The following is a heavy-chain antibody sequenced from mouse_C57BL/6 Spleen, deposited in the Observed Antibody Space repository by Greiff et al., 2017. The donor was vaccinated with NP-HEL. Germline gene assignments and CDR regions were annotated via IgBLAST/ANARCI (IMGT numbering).Heavy chain of an antibody. D-gene: IGHD2-12*01. CDR1: GYTFTSYW. CDR3: ARGDYKKAMDY. Sequence: VQLQQPGAELVMPGASVKLSCKASGYTFTSYWMHWVKQRPGQGLEWIGEIDPSDSYTNYNQKFKGKSTLTVDKSSSTAYMQLSSLTSEDSAVYYGARGDYKKAMDYWGQGTSVTVSS. J-gene: IGHJ4*01. V-gene: IGHV1-69*01. CDR2: IDPSDSYT.